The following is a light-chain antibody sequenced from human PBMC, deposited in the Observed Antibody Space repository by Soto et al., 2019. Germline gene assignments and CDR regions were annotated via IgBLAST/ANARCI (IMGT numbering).Light chain of an antibody. V-gene: IGKV1-39*01. J-gene: IGKJ5*01. CDR1: QSISGY. CDR3: QHSYSNFPIT. CDR2: DAS. Sequence: DIQVNLSPSSLSASVGDRVTIRCRASQSISGYLNWYQQKPGKAPNLLIFDASSLQSGVPSRFSGRGSGAEYTLTISSLQPEDFATYFCQHSYSNFPITFGQGTRLEIK.